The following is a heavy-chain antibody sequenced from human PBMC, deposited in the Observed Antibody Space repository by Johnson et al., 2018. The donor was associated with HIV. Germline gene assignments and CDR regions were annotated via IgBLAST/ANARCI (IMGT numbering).Heavy chain of an antibody. CDR3: AGVFYRYSSWSTAAFDI. Sequence: MLLVESGGGVVRPGGSLRLSCAASGFSFEDHDMSWVRQVPGKGLEWVSGINWNGGSTGYADSVKGRFSISRDNAKNSLYLQMNSLRAEDTAVYYCAGVFYRYSSWSTAAFDIWGQGTMVTVSS. CDR2: INWNGGST. J-gene: IGHJ3*02. CDR1: GFSFEDHD. D-gene: IGHD6-6*01. V-gene: IGHV3-20*04.